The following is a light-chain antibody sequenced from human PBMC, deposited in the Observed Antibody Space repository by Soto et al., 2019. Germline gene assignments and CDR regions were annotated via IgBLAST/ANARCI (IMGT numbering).Light chain of an antibody. V-gene: IGKV1-5*03. J-gene: IGKJ1*01. CDR1: QSINNY. CDR2: KAS. CDR3: QQYGNLWT. Sequence: DIQLTHSPSTLSASVGYRVTISCLASQSINNYLAWYQQKPGKAPKLLIYKASTLESGVPSTFSGSGSGTEFSLTISSLQPDDFATYYCQQYGNLWTFGQGTKVDIK.